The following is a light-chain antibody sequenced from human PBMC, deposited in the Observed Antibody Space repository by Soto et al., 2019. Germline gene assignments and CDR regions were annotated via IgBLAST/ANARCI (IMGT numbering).Light chain of an antibody. J-gene: IGLJ2*01. Sequence: HSALTQPASVSGSPGQSITISCTGTSSDVGGYNYVSWYQQHPGKAPKLMIYDVSNRPSGVSNRFSGYKSGNTASLTISGLQAEDEADYYCSSYTTSSTLVFGGGTKLTVL. CDR2: DVS. V-gene: IGLV2-14*01. CDR3: SSYTTSSTLV. CDR1: SSDVGGYNY.